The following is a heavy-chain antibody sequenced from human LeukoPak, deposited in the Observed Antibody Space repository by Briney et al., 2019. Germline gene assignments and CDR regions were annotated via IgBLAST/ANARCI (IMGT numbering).Heavy chain of an antibody. D-gene: IGHD6-13*01. Sequence: GGSLTLSRAASGFTFTSYAMSWVRPPPGEGRGWVSAIRASGGGAFYADSVKARFTDSRDNSKITLYLQMNSLRAGGTAVYYWARDSPGGSSSRSDYWGQGTLVTVSS. CDR2: IRASGGGA. J-gene: IGHJ4*02. CDR3: ARDSPGGSSSRSDY. V-gene: IGHV3-23*01. CDR1: GFTFTSYA.